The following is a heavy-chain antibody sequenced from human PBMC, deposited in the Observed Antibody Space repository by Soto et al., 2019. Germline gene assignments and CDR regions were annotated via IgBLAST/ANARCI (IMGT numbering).Heavy chain of an antibody. D-gene: IGHD6-6*01. J-gene: IGHJ5*02. CDR1: GGSISSGGYS. CDR2: IYHSGST. Sequence: TLSLTCAVSGGSISSGGYSWSWIRQPPGKGLEWIGYIYHSGSTYYNPSLKSRVTISVDRSKNQFSLKLSSVTAADTAVYYCAREGGQLARNWFDPWGQGTLVTVSS. V-gene: IGHV4-30-2*01. CDR3: AREGGQLARNWFDP.